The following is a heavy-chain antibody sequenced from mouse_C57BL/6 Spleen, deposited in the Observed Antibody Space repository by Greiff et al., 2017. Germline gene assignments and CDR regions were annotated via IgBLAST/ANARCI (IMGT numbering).Heavy chain of an antibody. J-gene: IGHJ4*01. D-gene: IGHD4-1*01. V-gene: IGHV1-26*01. CDR1: GYTFTDYY. Sequence: EVQLQQSGPELVKPGASVKISCKASGYTFTDYYMNWVKQSHGKSLEWIGDINPNNGGTSYNQKFKGKATLTVDKSSSTAYMELRSLTSEDSAVYYCARGETGTYAMDYWGQGTSVTVSS. CDR2: INPNNGGT. CDR3: ARGETGTYAMDY.